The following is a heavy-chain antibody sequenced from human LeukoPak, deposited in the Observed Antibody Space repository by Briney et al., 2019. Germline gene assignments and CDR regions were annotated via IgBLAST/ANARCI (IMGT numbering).Heavy chain of an antibody. Sequence: GGSLRLSCAASGFTFSSFGMTWVRQAQAPGKGLEWVSGISGSDGNTYYADSVKGRFTISRDNSKNTLYLQMNSLRAEDTAVYYCAKNIGGLDYWGQGTLVTVSS. V-gene: IGHV3-23*01. CDR2: ISGSDGNT. CDR1: GFTFSSFG. J-gene: IGHJ4*02. D-gene: IGHD3-10*01. CDR3: AKNIGGLDY.